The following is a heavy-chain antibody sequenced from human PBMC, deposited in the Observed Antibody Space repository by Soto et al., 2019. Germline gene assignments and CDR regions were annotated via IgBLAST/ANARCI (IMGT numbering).Heavy chain of an antibody. D-gene: IGHD3-10*01. CDR2: IYHSGST. J-gene: IGHJ4*02. Sequence: PSETLSLTCAVSGGSISSGGYSWSWIRQPPGKGLEWIGYIYHSGSTYYNPSLKSRVTISVDRSKNQFSLKLSSVTAADTAVYYCARLKVRGVITSYCFDYWGQGTLVTVSS. V-gene: IGHV4-30-2*01. CDR3: ARLKVRGVITSYCFDY. CDR1: GGSISSGGYS.